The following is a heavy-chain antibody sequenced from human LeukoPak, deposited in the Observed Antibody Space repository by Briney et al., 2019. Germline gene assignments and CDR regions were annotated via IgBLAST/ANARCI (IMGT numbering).Heavy chain of an antibody. J-gene: IGHJ6*02. Sequence: GGSLRLSCAASGFTFSSYWMHWGRQAPGKGLVWVSRIKSDGSRTSYADSVKGRFTISRDNAKNTLYLQMNSLRAEDTALYYCSRESSSSTEVDVWGQGTTVTVSS. CDR2: IKSDGSRT. CDR1: GFTFSSYW. D-gene: IGHD6-6*01. CDR3: SRESSSSTEVDV. V-gene: IGHV3-74*01.